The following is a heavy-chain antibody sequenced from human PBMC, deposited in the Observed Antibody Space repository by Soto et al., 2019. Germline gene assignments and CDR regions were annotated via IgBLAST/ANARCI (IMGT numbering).Heavy chain of an antibody. CDR2: IKQDGSDK. D-gene: IGHD2-21*01. V-gene: IGHV3-7*01. J-gene: IGHJ4*02. CDR3: ARDPIRRSDY. CDR1: GFTFSSYW. Sequence: EVQLVESGGGLVQPGGSLRLSCAASGFTFSSYWMSWVRQAPGKGLEWVANIKQDGSDKYYVDSVKGRFTISKDNAKNSLYLQVNSLRAEDTAVYYCARDPIRRSDYWGQGTLVTVSS.